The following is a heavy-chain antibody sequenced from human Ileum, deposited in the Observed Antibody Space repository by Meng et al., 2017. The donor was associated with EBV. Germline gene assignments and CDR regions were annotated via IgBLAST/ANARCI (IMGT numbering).Heavy chain of an antibody. CDR1: NGSVSSYGYY. V-gene: IGHV4-61*08. D-gene: IGHD2-21*02. J-gene: IGHJ4*02. CDR2: MSYTGST. Sequence: QGQRQESGPGLVKPSGTLFLTCSVSNGSVSSYGYYWTWIRQPPGKGLEWIGYMSYTGSTNYKSTLKSRVTISVDKSKNQFSLKLSSVTAADTAVYYCARERGGGDRGIQWGQGTLVTVSS. CDR3: ARERGGGDRGIQ.